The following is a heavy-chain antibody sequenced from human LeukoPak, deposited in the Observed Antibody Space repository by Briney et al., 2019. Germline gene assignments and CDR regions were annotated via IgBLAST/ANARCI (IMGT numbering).Heavy chain of an antibody. CDR3: ARSIPYGTTWYGRSDY. Sequence: GGSLRLSCAASGFPFSSYSMTWVRQAPGKGLEWVANIKPDGTTKFYVDSMKGRFTISRDNALNSLYLQMNSLRAEDTAIYYCARSIPYGTTWYGRSDYWGQGNLVTVSS. J-gene: IGHJ4*02. D-gene: IGHD6-13*01. CDR2: IKPDGTTK. V-gene: IGHV3-7*03. CDR1: GFPFSSYS.